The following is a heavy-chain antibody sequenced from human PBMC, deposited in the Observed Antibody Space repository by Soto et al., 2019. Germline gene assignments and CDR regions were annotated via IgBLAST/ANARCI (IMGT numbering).Heavy chain of an antibody. CDR1: GDSVSSNSAA. Sequence: SQTLSLTCAISGDSVSSNSAAWNWIRQSPSRSLEWLGRTYYRSKWYNDYAVSVKSRITINPDTSKNQFSLQLSSVTPEDTAVYYCARDARRDPYCSGGSCFYNWFDPWGQGTLVTVSS. CDR2: TYYRSKWYN. J-gene: IGHJ5*02. D-gene: IGHD2-15*01. CDR3: ARDARRDPYCSGGSCFYNWFDP. V-gene: IGHV6-1*01.